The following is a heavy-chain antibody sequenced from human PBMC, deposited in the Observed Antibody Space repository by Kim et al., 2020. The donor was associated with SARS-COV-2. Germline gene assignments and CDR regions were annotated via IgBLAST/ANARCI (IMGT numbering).Heavy chain of an antibody. D-gene: IGHD2-15*01. J-gene: IGHJ6*02. CDR1: GFTFSSYA. Sequence: GGSLRLSCAASGFTFSSYAMHWVRQAPGKGLEWVAVISYDGSNKYYADSVKGRFTISRDNSKNTLYLQMNSLRAEDTAVYYCARELVVAATTTQYYYYYYGMDVWGQGTTVTVSS. CDR3: ARELVVAATTTQYYYYYYGMDV. V-gene: IGHV3-30*04. CDR2: ISYDGSNK.